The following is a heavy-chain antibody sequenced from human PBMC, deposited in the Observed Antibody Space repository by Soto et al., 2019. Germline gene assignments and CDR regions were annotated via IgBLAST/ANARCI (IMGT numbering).Heavy chain of an antibody. CDR2: IYYSGST. J-gene: IGHJ6*02. V-gene: IGHV4-61*01. Sequence: QVQLQESGPGLVKPSETLSLTCTVSGGSVSSGSYYWSWIRQPPGKGLEWIGYIYYSGSTNYNPSLKSRVTISVDTSKNQFSLKLSSVTAADTAVYYCARDPPGNYYYYGMDVWGQGTTVTVSS. CDR3: ARDPPGNYYYYGMDV. CDR1: GGSVSSGSYY.